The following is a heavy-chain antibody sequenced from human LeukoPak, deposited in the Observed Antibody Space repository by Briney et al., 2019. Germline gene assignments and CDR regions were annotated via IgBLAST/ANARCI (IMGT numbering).Heavy chain of an antibody. CDR2: IKSKTNGCIT. D-gene: IGHD2-15*01. J-gene: IGHJ4*02. Sequence: PGGSLRLSCAASGFTFNNAWMSWVRQAPGKGLEWVGRIKSKTNGCITDYAAPVKGRFTISRDDSKNTLYLQMNSLKTEDTAVYYCTTCLLAYSFDYWGQGTLVTVSS. V-gene: IGHV3-15*01. CDR1: GFTFNNAW. CDR3: TTCLLAYSFDY.